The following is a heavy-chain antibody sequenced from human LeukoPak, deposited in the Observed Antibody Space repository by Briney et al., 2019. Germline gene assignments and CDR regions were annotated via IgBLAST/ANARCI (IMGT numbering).Heavy chain of an antibody. V-gene: IGHV4-31*11. D-gene: IGHD3-22*01. CDR3: ARAPDSSGYYPNWFDP. Sequence: SETLSLTCAVYGGSFSGYYWSWIRQHPGKGLEWIGFIYYTGYTYYNPSLKSRVSILIDTSTNQFSLKLNSVTAADTAVYYCARAPDSSGYYPNWFDPWGQGTLVTVSS. CDR1: GGSFSGYY. J-gene: IGHJ5*02. CDR2: IYYTGYT.